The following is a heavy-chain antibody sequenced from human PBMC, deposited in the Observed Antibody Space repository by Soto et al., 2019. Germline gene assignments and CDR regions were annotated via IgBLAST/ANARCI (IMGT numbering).Heavy chain of an antibody. CDR3: ARDRGPANYDFWSGYYYFDY. J-gene: IGHJ4*02. CDR1: GYTFTSYA. Sequence: ASVKVSCKASGYTFTSYAMHWVRQAPGQRLEWMGWINAGNGNTKYSQKFQGRVTITRDTSASTAYMELSRLRSDDTAVYYCARDRGPANYDFWSGYYYFDYWGQGTLVTVSS. D-gene: IGHD3-3*01. V-gene: IGHV1-3*01. CDR2: INAGNGNT.